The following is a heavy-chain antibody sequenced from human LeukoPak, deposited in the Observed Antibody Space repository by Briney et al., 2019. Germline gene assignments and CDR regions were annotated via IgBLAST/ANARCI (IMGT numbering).Heavy chain of an antibody. J-gene: IGHJ3*02. CDR2: INPNSGST. D-gene: IGHD3-3*01. CDR1: GYTFSDYY. Sequence: ASVKVSCKASGYTFSDYYIHWVRQAPGQGLEWMGWINPNSGSTNYAHNFQGRVTMTRDTSISTAYMELSSLRSDDTAVYYCARDHGGTTMFVDAFDIWGQGTMVTVSS. V-gene: IGHV1-2*02. CDR3: ARDHGGTTMFVDAFDI.